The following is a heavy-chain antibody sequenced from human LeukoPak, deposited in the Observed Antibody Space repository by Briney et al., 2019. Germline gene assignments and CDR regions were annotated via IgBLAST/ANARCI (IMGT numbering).Heavy chain of an antibody. J-gene: IGHJ4*02. Sequence: PGGSLRLSCAASGFTLSSNYMNWVRQAPGKGLEWVSVIYSGGNTYYADSVKGRFTISRDNSKNTLYLQMNSLRPEDTAVYYCVRDFIGRSSLPFDYWGQGTLVTVSS. V-gene: IGHV3-53*01. CDR3: VRDFIGRSSLPFDY. CDR1: GFTLSSNY. D-gene: IGHD1-26*01. CDR2: IYSGGNT.